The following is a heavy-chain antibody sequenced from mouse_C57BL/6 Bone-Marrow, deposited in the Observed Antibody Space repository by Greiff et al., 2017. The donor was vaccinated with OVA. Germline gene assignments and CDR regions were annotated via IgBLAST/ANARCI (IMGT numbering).Heavy chain of an antibody. CDR2: ISRGSSTI. Sequence: EVKLQESGGGLVKPGGSLKLSCAASGFTFSDYGMHWVRQAPEQGLEWVAYISRGSSTIDYADTVKGRFTISRDNAKNTLSLHMTRLRSEDTAMYYCAREDCDAYIDYWGQGTTPTVSS. CDR3: AREDCDAYIDY. D-gene: IGHD2-13*01. V-gene: IGHV5-17*01. J-gene: IGHJ2*01. CDR1: GFTFSDYG.